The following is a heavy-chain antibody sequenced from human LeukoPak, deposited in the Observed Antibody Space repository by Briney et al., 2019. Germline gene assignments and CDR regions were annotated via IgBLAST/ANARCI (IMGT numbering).Heavy chain of an antibody. Sequence: ASVKVSCKASGGTFNSYAINWVRQAPGQGLEWMGGIIPIFGTANYAQKFQGSVTITADESTSTAYMELSSLRSEDTAVYYCATDLWWLEGGRYFDYWGQGTLVTVSS. J-gene: IGHJ4*02. CDR2: IIPIFGTA. CDR1: GGTFNSYA. D-gene: IGHD2-8*02. V-gene: IGHV1-69*13. CDR3: ATDLWWLEGGRYFDY.